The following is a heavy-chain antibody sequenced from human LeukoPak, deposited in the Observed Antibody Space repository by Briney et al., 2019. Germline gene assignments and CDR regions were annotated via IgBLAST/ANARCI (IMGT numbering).Heavy chain of an antibody. CDR2: IYYSGST. CDR3: ARVLGQKYYYDSSGYYWGNYFDY. V-gene: IGHV4-39*07. CDR1: GGSISSSSYY. J-gene: IGHJ4*02. Sequence: PSETLSLTCTVPGGSISSSSYYWGWIRQPPGKGLEWIGSIYYSGSTYYNPSLKSRVTISVDTSKNQFSLKLSSVTAADTAVYYCARVLGQKYYYDSSGYYWGNYFDYWGQGTLVTVSS. D-gene: IGHD3-22*01.